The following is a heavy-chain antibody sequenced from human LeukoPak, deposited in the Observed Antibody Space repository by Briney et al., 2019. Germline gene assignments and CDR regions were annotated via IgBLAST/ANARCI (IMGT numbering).Heavy chain of an antibody. CDR2: ISGSGGST. CDR1: GFTFSRYG. J-gene: IGHJ3*02. V-gene: IGHV3-23*01. Sequence: GALRLSRAASGFTFSRYGMSWVRQAPGKGLEWVSAISGSGGSTYYADSVKGRFTISRDNSKNTLYLQMNSLRAEDTAVYYCANLQQALFIVAKAFDIWGQGTMVTVSS. D-gene: IGHD3-16*02. CDR3: ANLQQALFIVAKAFDI.